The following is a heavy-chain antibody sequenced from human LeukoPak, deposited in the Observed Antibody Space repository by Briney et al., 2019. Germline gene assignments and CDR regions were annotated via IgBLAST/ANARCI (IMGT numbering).Heavy chain of an antibody. CDR3: ARDPVLYYDILTGYYKGVDY. D-gene: IGHD3-9*01. J-gene: IGHJ4*02. CDR1: GYTFTSYG. Sequence: ASVTVSCKASGYTFTSYGIRWVRQAPGQGVEWVGWISAYNGNTNYAQKLQGRVTMTTDTSTSTAYMELRSLRSDDTAVYYCARDPVLYYDILTGYYKGVDYWGQGTLVTVSS. CDR2: ISAYNGNT. V-gene: IGHV1-18*01.